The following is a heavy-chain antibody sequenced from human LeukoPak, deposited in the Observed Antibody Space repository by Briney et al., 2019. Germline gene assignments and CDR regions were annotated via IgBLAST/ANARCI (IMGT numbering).Heavy chain of an antibody. J-gene: IGHJ4*02. Sequence: SETLSLTCTVSGGSISGYYWSWIRHPPGKGLEWIGYIYYSGGTNYNPSLKSRVTISVDTSKNQFSLKLSSVTAADTAVYYCARLRNYDNSGYYPFDYWGQGTLVTVSS. V-gene: IGHV4-59*08. CDR2: IYYSGGT. CDR3: ARLRNYDNSGYYPFDY. D-gene: IGHD3-22*01. CDR1: GGSISGYY.